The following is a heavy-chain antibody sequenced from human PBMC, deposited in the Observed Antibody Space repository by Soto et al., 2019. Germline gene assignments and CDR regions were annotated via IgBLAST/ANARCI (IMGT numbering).Heavy chain of an antibody. CDR2: IKQDGSEK. J-gene: IGHJ4*02. CDR1: GFTFTRYW. V-gene: IGHV3-7*03. D-gene: IGHD3-9*01. Sequence: PGGSLRLSCAASGFTFTRYWMSWVRQAPGKGLEWVANIKQDGSEKYYVDSVKGRFTISRDNAKNSLHLQMNSLRVEDTAVYYCARSPYFFRGPLDYWGQRPLVTVYS. CDR3: ARSPYFFRGPLDY.